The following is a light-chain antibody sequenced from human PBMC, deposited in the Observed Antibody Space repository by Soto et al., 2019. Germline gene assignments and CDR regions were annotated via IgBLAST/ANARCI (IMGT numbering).Light chain of an antibody. CDR1: QSINTW. V-gene: IGKV1-5*03. Sequence: DIPMTQSPSTLSASVGDRVTITCRDSQSINTWLAWYRQKPGKAPNLLIYKASSLESGVPSRFSGSGSGTEFTLTISSLQPDDFAAYYCQQYNTYPWTFGQGTKVEIK. J-gene: IGKJ1*01. CDR3: QQYNTYPWT. CDR2: KAS.